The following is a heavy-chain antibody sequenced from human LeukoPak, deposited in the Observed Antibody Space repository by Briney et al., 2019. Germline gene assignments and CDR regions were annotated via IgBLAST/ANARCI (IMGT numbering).Heavy chain of an antibody. V-gene: IGHV1-2*02. CDR1: GYTFTGYY. D-gene: IGHD3-22*01. J-gene: IGHJ6*03. CDR2: INPNSGGT. CDR3: ASTLGRERDSSGYYYYYYYMDV. Sequence: GASVKVSFKASGYTFTGYYMHWVRPAPGQGLAWVGWINPNSGGTNYAQKFQGRVTMTRDTSISTAYMELSRLRSDDTAVYYCASTLGRERDSSGYYYYYYYMDVWGKGTTVTISS.